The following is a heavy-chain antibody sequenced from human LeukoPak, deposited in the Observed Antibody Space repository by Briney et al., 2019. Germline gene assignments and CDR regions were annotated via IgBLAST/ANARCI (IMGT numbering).Heavy chain of an antibody. Sequence: GASVKVSCKASGYTFTSYGISWVRQAPGQGLEWMGWISAYNGNTNYAQKLQGRVTMTTDTSTSTAYMELRSLRSDDTAVYYCARDRGLLWFGELSFDPWGQGTLVPVSS. J-gene: IGHJ5*02. CDR3: ARDRGLLWFGELSFDP. CDR2: ISAYNGNT. D-gene: IGHD3-10*01. V-gene: IGHV1-18*01. CDR1: GYTFTSYG.